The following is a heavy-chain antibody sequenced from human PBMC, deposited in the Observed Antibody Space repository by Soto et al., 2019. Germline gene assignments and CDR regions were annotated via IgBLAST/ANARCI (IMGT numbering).Heavy chain of an antibody. D-gene: IGHD3-3*01. CDR1: GFTFSNAW. J-gene: IGHJ6*02. CDR2: IKSKTDGGTT. Sequence: GGSLRLSCAASGFTFSNAWMSWVRQAPGKGLEWVGRIKSKTDGGTTDYAAPVKGRFTISRDDSKNTLYLQMNSLKTEDTAVYYCTTDRDYDFWSAYWYYYYGMDVWGQGTTVTVSS. V-gene: IGHV3-15*01. CDR3: TTDRDYDFWSAYWYYYYGMDV.